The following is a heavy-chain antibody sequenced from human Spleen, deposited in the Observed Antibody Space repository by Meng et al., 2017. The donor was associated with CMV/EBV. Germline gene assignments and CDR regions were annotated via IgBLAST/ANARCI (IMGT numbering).Heavy chain of an antibody. CDR2: INHSGST. Sequence: QVQLQQWGGGLLKPSETRSLTCAVYGGSFSGYYWSWIRQPPGKGLEWIGEINHSGSTNYNPSLKSRVTISVDTSKNQFSLKLGSVTAADTAVYYCARLRGSGYYRWGQGTLVTVSS. J-gene: IGHJ5*02. D-gene: IGHD5-12*01. CDR3: ARLRGSGYYR. CDR1: GGSFSGYY. V-gene: IGHV4-34*01.